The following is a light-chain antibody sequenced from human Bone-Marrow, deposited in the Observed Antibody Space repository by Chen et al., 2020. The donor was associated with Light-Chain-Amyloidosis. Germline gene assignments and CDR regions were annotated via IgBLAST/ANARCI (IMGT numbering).Light chain of an antibody. Sequence: QSVLTQPASVSGSPGQSITISCTGTTSDVGGYNYVSWYQQYPGKAPKLMISEVSDRPSGVSNRFSGSKSGNTASLTISGLQVEDEADYYCSSYTSIGKVVFGGGTTVTVL. V-gene: IGLV2-14*01. CDR1: TSDVGGYNY. CDR2: EVS. CDR3: SSYTSIGKVV. J-gene: IGLJ2*01.